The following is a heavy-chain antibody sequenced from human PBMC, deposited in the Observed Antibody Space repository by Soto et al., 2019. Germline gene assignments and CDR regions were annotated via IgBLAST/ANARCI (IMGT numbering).Heavy chain of an antibody. CDR3: AKSQQLVRGFRS. V-gene: IGHV3-23*01. Sequence: PXGSLRLSCAASGFTFSSYDMSWVRQAPGKGLEWVSAISGSGSSTYYADSVKGRFTISRDNSKNTLYLQMNSLRAEDTAVYYCAKSQQLVRGFRSWGQGTLVTVSS. J-gene: IGHJ1*01. CDR1: GFTFSSYD. D-gene: IGHD6-13*01. CDR2: ISGSGSST.